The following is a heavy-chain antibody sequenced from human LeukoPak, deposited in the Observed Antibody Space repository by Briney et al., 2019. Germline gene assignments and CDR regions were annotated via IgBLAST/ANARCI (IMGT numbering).Heavy chain of an antibody. CDR1: GGSISSYY. Sequence: PSETLSLTCTVSGGSISSYYWSWIRQPPRKGLEGIGYIYYIGSINYNPSLNSGVTIPLHTSKNQFSLKLSSVTAADTAVYYCARNRAYGDYLDYWGQGTLVTVSS. CDR2: IYYIGSI. J-gene: IGHJ4*02. D-gene: IGHD4-17*01. CDR3: ARNRAYGDYLDY. V-gene: IGHV4-59*08.